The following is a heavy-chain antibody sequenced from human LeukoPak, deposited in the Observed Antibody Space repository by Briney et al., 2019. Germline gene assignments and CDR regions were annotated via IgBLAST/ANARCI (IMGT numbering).Heavy chain of an antibody. CDR1: GYTFTGYY. Sequence: ASVKVSCKASGYTFTGYYMHWVRQAPGQGLEWMGWINPNSGGTNYAQKFQGRVTMTTDTSTSTAYMELRSLRSDDTAVYYCARDPTHVYYGSGSYYNWGGSIDYWGQGTLVTVSS. V-gene: IGHV1-2*02. CDR2: INPNSGGT. J-gene: IGHJ4*02. D-gene: IGHD3-10*01. CDR3: ARDPTHVYYGSGSYYNWGGSIDY.